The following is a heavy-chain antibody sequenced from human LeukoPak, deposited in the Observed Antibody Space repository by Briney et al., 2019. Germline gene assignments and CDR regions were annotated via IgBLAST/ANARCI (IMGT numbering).Heavy chain of an antibody. Sequence: GGSLRLSCAAFGFTFSSYGMHWVRQAPGKGLEWVAVIWYDGINKFHADSVKGRFTISRDNSKNTVYLQMNSLRAEDTAVYYCTRERKSGIAAFDYWGQGTLVTVSS. CDR2: IWYDGINK. CDR1: GFTFSSYG. D-gene: IGHD6-13*01. CDR3: TRERKSGIAAFDY. V-gene: IGHV3-33*01. J-gene: IGHJ4*02.